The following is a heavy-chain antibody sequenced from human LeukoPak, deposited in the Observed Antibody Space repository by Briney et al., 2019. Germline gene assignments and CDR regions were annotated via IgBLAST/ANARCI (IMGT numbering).Heavy chain of an antibody. J-gene: IGHJ4*02. CDR2: ITSRSTYI. V-gene: IGHV3-21*01. CDR3: ARVPLGYLGYSSAWYTDY. CDR1: GFTFSDYT. D-gene: IGHD6-19*01. Sequence: GGSLRLSCAASGFTFSDYTIMWVRQAPGKGLEYVSSITSRSTYIYYADSVKGRFTISRDNAKNSLYLQMNSLRTEDTAVYYSARVPLGYLGYSSAWYTDYWGQGALVSVSS.